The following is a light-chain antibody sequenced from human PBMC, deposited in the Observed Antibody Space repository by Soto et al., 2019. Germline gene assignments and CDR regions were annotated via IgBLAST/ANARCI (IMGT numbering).Light chain of an antibody. V-gene: IGKV3-20*01. Sequence: EIVLTQSPGTLSLSPGERATLSCRASQSVNSRFLAWYQQKPGQAPRLLMYGASTRATGIPDRFRGSGSGADFTLTISRLEPEDFAVYYCQQYGSSPPMYTFGQGTKLEIK. CDR1: QSVNSRF. CDR2: GAS. J-gene: IGKJ2*01. CDR3: QQYGSSPPMYT.